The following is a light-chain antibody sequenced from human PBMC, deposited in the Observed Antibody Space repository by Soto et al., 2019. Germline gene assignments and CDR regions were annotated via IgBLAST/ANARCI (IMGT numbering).Light chain of an antibody. CDR3: QQRSNWELT. V-gene: IGKV3-11*01. J-gene: IGKJ4*01. CDR2: DAS. Sequence: EIVLTQSPATLSLSPGERATLSCRASQSVSSYLAWHQQKPGQAPRLLIYDASNRATGIPARFSGSGSGTDFTLTISSLEPEDFAVYYCQQRSNWELTFGGGTKVEIK. CDR1: QSVSSY.